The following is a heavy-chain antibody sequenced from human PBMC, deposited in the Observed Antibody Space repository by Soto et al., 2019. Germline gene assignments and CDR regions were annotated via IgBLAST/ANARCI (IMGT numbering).Heavy chain of an antibody. J-gene: IGHJ6*02. CDR1: GGSISSSNW. CDR3: ARGEAYCISTSWYIWNTPRHYGMDV. Sequence: QVQLQESGPGLVKPSGTLSLTCAVSGGSISSSNWWSWVRQPPGKGLEWIGEIYHSGSTNYNPSLKSRVTISVDKSKNQFSLRLSSVTAADTAAYYCARGEAYCISTSWYIWNTPRHYGMDVWGQGTTVTVSS. D-gene: IGHD2-2*02. V-gene: IGHV4-4*02. CDR2: IYHSGST.